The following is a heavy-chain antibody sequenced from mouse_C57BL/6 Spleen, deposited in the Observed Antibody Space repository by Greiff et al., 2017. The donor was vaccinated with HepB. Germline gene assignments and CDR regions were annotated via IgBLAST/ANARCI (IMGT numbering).Heavy chain of an antibody. CDR3: ARWGTTVVESFYYAMDY. J-gene: IGHJ4*01. Sequence: VQLKQSGAELVKPGASVKLSCTASGFNIKDYYMHWVKQRTEQGLEWIGRIDPEDGETKYAPKFQGKATITADTSSNTAYLQLSSLTSEDTAVYYCARWGTTVVESFYYAMDYWGQGTSVTVSS. CDR1: GFNIKDYY. D-gene: IGHD1-1*01. CDR2: IDPEDGET. V-gene: IGHV14-2*01.